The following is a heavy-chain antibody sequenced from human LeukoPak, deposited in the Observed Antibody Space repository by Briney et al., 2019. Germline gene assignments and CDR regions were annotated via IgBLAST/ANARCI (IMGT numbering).Heavy chain of an antibody. CDR1: GGSISSYY. V-gene: IGHV4-4*07. Sequence: PSETLSLTCTVSGGSISSYYWSWIRQPAGKGLEWIGRVYTSGSTNYNPALKSRVTMSVDTSKNQFSLKLSSVTAADTAVYYCTRDDYDSSGYYPFYYYYYYMDVRGKGTTVTVSS. D-gene: IGHD3-22*01. CDR2: VYTSGST. J-gene: IGHJ6*03. CDR3: TRDDYDSSGYYPFYYYYYYMDV.